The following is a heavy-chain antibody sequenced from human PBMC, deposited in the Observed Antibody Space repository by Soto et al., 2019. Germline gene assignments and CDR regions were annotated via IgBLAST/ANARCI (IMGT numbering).Heavy chain of an antibody. Sequence: SETLSLTCTVSGGSINTSYWNWIRQPPGKGLEWLGYIYYRGTTNYNPSLKSRVIISVDTSKNQFSLKLSSLTTADTAVYYCARDGGHDFWSGYFHYWGQGTLVTVSS. CDR1: GGSINTSY. V-gene: IGHV4-59*12. D-gene: IGHD3-3*01. J-gene: IGHJ4*02. CDR2: IYYRGTT. CDR3: ARDGGHDFWSGYFHY.